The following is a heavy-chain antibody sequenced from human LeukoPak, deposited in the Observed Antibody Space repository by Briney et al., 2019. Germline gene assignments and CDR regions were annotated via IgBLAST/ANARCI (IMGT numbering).Heavy chain of an antibody. D-gene: IGHD3-10*01. J-gene: IGHJ4*02. CDR1: GFTFSSYA. V-gene: IGHV3-30-3*02. CDR2: ISHDGSKK. Sequence: GRSLRLSCAASGFTFSSYAVHWVRQAPGKGLECVAVISHDGSKKYYADFVKGRFTISRDNSKNTLYLHMNSLIPEDTAVYFCAKDWKFYYVSGSFFPDNWGQGTLVTVSS. CDR3: AKDWKFYYVSGSFFPDN.